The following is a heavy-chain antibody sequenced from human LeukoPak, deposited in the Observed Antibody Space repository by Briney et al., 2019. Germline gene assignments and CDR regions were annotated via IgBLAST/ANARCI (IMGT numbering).Heavy chain of an antibody. V-gene: IGHV4-4*02. CDR1: GGSTSSSNW. CDR3: ARLFGYDFWSGYYIDY. J-gene: IGHJ4*02. D-gene: IGHD3-3*01. CDR2: IYHSGST. Sequence: SETLSLTCAVSGGSTSSSNWWSWVRQPPGKGLEWIGEIYHSGSTNYNPPLKSRVTISVDTSKNQFSLKLSSVTAADTAVYYCARLFGYDFWSGYYIDYWGQGTLVTVSS.